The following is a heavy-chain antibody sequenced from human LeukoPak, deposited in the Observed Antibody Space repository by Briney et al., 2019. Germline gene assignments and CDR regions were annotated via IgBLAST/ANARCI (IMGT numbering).Heavy chain of an antibody. V-gene: IGHV4-4*07. CDR1: GGSISSYY. D-gene: IGHD1-1*01. CDR2: IQSSGST. J-gene: IGHJ5*02. CDR3: AREGTSGTHLNWFDP. Sequence: SETLSLTCTVSGGSISSYYWSWVRQPAGKGLEWIGRIQSSGSTNHNPSLKSRVTLSVDTSKNQFSLKLSSVTAADTAVYYCAREGTSGTHLNWFDPWGQGTLVTVSS.